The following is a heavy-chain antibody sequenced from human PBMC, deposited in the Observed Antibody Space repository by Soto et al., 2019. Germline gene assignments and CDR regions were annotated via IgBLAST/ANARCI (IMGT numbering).Heavy chain of an antibody. Sequence: SETLSLTCSVSGYSISSGFFWGWIRQPPGKGLEWIGSIYHSGSTYYNPSLKSRVTISLDTSKNQFSLNLSSVTAADSVKGRFTISRDNAKNSLYLQMNSLRDEDTAVYYCARDSIAITMIVVAPTGGMDVWGQGTTVTVSS. CDR2: IYHSGST. J-gene: IGHJ6*02. CDR1: GYSISSGFF. V-gene: IGHV4-38-2*01. CDR3: TISRDNAKNSLYLQMNSLRDEDTAVYYCARDSIAITMIVVAPTGGMDV. D-gene: IGHD3-10*01.